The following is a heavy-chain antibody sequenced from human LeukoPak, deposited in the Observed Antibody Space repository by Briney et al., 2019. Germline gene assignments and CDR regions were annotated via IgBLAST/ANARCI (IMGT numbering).Heavy chain of an antibody. Sequence: GRSLRLSCADSGFTFDDYAMHWVRQAPGKGLEWVSGISWNSGSIGYADSVKGRFTISRDNAKNSLYLQMNSLRAEDTALYYCAKGFRYGSGSYYYYYGMAVWGQGTTVTVSS. J-gene: IGHJ6*02. V-gene: IGHV3-9*01. CDR1: GFTFDDYA. CDR3: AKGFRYGSGSYYYYYGMAV. CDR2: ISWNSGSI. D-gene: IGHD3-10*01.